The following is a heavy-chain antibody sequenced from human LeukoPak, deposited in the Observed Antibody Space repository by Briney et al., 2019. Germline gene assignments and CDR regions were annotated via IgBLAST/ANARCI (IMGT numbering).Heavy chain of an antibody. J-gene: IGHJ3*02. CDR1: GYTFTGYY. CDR2: INPNSGGT. D-gene: IGHD4-17*01. CDR3: ARDSDYGDYGDAFDI. Sequence: ASVKVSCKASGYTFTGYYIHLVRQAPGQGLEWMGWINPNSGGTNYAQKFQGRVTMTRDTSITTAYMELSRLRSDDTAVYYCARDSDYGDYGDAFDIWGQGTMVSVSS. V-gene: IGHV1-2*02.